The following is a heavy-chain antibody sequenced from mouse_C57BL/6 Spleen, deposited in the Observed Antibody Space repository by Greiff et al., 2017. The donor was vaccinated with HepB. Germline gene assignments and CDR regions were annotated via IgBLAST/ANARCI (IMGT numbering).Heavy chain of an antibody. D-gene: IGHD1-1*01. CDR1: GYTFTSYW. CDR3: ARGGSSRSYFDY. CDR2: INPSSGYS. J-gene: IGHJ2*01. V-gene: IGHV1-7*01. Sequence: QVQLQQSGAELAKPGASVKLSCKASGYTFTSYWMHWVKQRPGQGLEWIGYINPSSGYSKYNQKFKDKATLPADKSSSTAYMQLSSLTYEDSAVYYCARGGSSRSYFDYWGQGTTLTVSS.